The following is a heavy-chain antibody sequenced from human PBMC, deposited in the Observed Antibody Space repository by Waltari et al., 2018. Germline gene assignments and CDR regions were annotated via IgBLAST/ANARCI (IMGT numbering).Heavy chain of an antibody. D-gene: IGHD6-19*01. CDR2: IYDGGTT. J-gene: IGHJ4*02. Sequence: EVQLVESGGGLVQPGGSLRLSCAASGFNVNNTFMSWVRQAPGKGLEWVSVIYDGGTTYYPDSVKGRFTISRDNSKNTVDLQMNSLRADDTAVYYCGAVAGTTWRGFVDYWGQGTLVTVSS. CDR3: GAVAGTTWRGFVDY. CDR1: GFNVNNTF. V-gene: IGHV3-66*02.